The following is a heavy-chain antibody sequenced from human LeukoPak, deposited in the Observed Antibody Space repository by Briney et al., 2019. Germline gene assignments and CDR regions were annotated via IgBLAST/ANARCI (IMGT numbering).Heavy chain of an antibody. CDR3: ARRYSGTYRIDY. V-gene: IGHV3-23*01. CDR2: VSGSGGGT. J-gene: IGHJ4*02. D-gene: IGHD1-26*01. Sequence: GGSLRLSCAASGFTFSSYAMNWVRQAPGKGLGWVSAVSGSGGGTYCADSVEGRFTISRDNSKNTLYLQMSSLRAEDTAVYYCARRYSGTYRIDYWGQGTLVTVSS. CDR1: GFTFSSYA.